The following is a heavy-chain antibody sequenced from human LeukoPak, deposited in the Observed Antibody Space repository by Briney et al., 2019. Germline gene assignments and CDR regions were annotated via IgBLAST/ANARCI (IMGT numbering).Heavy chain of an antibody. CDR3: ARARVLRFLVGPYYFDY. V-gene: IGHV4-39*07. CDR2: INHSGST. CDR1: GGSISSSSYY. Sequence: PSETLSLTCTVSGGSISSSSYYWGWIRQPPGKGLEWIGEINHSGSTNYNPSLKSRVTISVDTSKNQFSLKLSSVTAADTAVYYCARARVLRFLVGPYYFDYWGQGTLVTVSS. J-gene: IGHJ4*02. D-gene: IGHD3-3*01.